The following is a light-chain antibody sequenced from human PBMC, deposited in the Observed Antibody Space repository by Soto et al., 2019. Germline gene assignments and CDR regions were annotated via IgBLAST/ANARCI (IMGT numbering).Light chain of an antibody. V-gene: IGLV2-14*01. J-gene: IGLJ3*02. CDR1: SSDVGGYDY. CDR2: EVI. Sequence: QSVLTQPASVSGSPGQSIAISCTGTSSDVGGYDYVSWFQHHPGRAPKLLIYEVINRPSGVSTRFSGSKSGNTASLTISGLQAEDEADFYCSSFTSSKTWVFGGGTKVTVL. CDR3: SSFTSSKTWV.